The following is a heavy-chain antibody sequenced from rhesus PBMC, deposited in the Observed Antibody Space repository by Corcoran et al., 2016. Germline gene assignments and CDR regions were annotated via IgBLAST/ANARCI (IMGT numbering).Heavy chain of an antibody. V-gene: IGHV3S5*01. CDR3: TKESVRAFDY. CDR1: GFTFSSYG. CDR2: ISNGGGST. J-gene: IGHJ4*01. D-gene: IGHD4-35*01. Sequence: EVQLVESGGGLVQPGGSLRLSCAASGFTFSSYGLSWVRQAPGKGLEWVSYISNGGGSTYYADSVKGRFTISRDNSENTVSLQMNSLRTEDTAVYYCTKESVRAFDYWGQGVLVTVSS.